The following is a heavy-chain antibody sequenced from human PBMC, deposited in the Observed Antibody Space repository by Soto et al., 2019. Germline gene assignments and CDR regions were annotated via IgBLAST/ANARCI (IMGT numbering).Heavy chain of an antibody. J-gene: IGHJ5*02. CDR1: GYTFPSYG. CDR2: ISAYNGNT. CDR3: AREGSPHLGHNWFDP. Sequence: ASVKVSCKASGYTFPSYGISWVRQAPGQGLEWMGWISAYNGNTNYAQKLQGRVTMTTDTSTSTAYMELRSLRSDDTAVYYCAREGSPHLGHNWFDPWGQGTLVTVSS. D-gene: IGHD3-16*01. V-gene: IGHV1-18*01.